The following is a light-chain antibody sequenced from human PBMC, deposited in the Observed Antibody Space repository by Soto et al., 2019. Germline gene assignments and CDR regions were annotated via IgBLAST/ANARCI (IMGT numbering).Light chain of an antibody. CDR3: PPRSNWPRIT. Sequence: EIVLTQSPGTLSLSPGERATLSCRASQSVSNNYLAWYQQKPGQAPRLLIYDASNRATGIPARFSGSGSGTDFTLTISSLEPEDFAVYYCPPRSNWPRITFGQGARLEIK. CDR2: DAS. V-gene: IGKV3-11*01. CDR1: QSVSNNY. J-gene: IGKJ5*01.